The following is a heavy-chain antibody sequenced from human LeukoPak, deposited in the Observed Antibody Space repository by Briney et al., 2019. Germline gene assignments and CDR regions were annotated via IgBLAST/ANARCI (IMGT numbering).Heavy chain of an antibody. D-gene: IGHD3-10*01. CDR3: ARDANYYGSGRTLDY. J-gene: IGHJ4*02. Sequence: GGSLRLSCVASQFSFSNNWMSWVRQAPGKGLELVANIKQGGSDKYYADSVKGRFTISRENAKNSVYLQMNSLRAGDTAVYYCARDANYYGSGRTLDYWGQGTLVTVSS. CDR1: QFSFSNNW. CDR2: IKQGGSDK. V-gene: IGHV3-7*01.